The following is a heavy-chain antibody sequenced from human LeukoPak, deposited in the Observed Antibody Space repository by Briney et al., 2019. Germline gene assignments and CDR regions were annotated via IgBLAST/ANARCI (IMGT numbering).Heavy chain of an antibody. Sequence: PSEALSLTCTVSGVSISSSNSYWGWIRQPPGKGLEWIGSIYYSGNTYYNASLKSQVSISIDTSKNQFSLRLTSVTAADTAVYYCARVPPLVVGPPPRPFDPWGQGTLVTVSS. V-gene: IGHV4-39*01. CDR1: GVSISSSNSY. CDR2: IYYSGNT. D-gene: IGHD3-22*01. J-gene: IGHJ5*02. CDR3: ARVPPLVVGPPPRPFDP.